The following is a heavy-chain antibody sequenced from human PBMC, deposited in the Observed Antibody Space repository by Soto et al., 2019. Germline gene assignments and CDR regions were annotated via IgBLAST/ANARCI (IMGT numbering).Heavy chain of an antibody. Sequence: EVQLVESGGGLVQPGGSLRLSCAASGFTFRSYWMHWVRQAPGKGLVWVSHINGDASRASVADSVKGRFTISRDNAKNTLYLQMGSLTAEDTAVYYCGRDLGDVEDFWGQGTLVTVSS. V-gene: IGHV3-74*01. CDR3: GRDLGDVEDF. D-gene: IGHD3-16*01. CDR1: GFTFRSYW. J-gene: IGHJ4*02. CDR2: INGDASRA.